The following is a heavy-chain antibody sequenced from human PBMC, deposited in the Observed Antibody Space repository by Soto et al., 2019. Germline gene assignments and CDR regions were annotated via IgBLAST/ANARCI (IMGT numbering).Heavy chain of an antibody. CDR1: GGSISRGGYS. D-gene: IGHD1-7*01. CDR3: ARVGGITGTTFYLRLGWFDP. CDR2: IYHSGST. Sequence: SETLSLSWAVSGGSISRGGYSGSWIRQPPGKGLEWIGYIYHSGSTYYNPSLKSRVTISVDRSKNQFSLKLSSVTAADTAVYYCARVGGITGTTFYLRLGWFDPWGQGTLVTVSS. J-gene: IGHJ5*02. V-gene: IGHV4-30-2*01.